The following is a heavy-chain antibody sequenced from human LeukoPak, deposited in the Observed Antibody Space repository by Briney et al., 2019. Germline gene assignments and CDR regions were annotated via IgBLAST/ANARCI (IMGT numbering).Heavy chain of an antibody. Sequence: GGSLRLSCAASGFTFSSYSMNWVRQAPGKGLEWVSSISTSSIYIYYADSMKGRFIISRDNAKNSLYLQMNSLRAEDTAVYYCTRDQTPYYWGQGTLVTVSS. J-gene: IGHJ4*02. V-gene: IGHV3-21*03. CDR1: GFTFSSYS. CDR2: ISTSSIYI. CDR3: TRDQTPYY.